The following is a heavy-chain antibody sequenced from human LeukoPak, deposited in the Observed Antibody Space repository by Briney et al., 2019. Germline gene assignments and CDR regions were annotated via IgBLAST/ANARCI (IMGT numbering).Heavy chain of an antibody. CDR3: TRDRDFGDYAGD. J-gene: IGHJ1*01. CDR2: INPNSGDT. D-gene: IGHD4-17*01. CDR1: GYSFTDYY. V-gene: IGHV1-2*06. Sequence: ASVKVSCKASGYSFTDYYMHWVRQAPGQGLEWMGRINPNSGDTNIAQKFQGRVTMTRDTSINTAYMELNSLRSDDTAIYYCTRDRDFGDYAGDWGQGTLVIVLS.